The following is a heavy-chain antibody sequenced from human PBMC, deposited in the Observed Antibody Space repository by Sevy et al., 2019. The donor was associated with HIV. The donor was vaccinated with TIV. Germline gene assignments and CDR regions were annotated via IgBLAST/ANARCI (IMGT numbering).Heavy chain of an antibody. CDR2: MNPNNGNT. J-gene: IGHJ6*02. CDR1: GYSFTNFD. V-gene: IGHV1-8*01. D-gene: IGHD3-3*01. CDR3: ARARLDYEFWSGSYFSRAPWGYKYYAMDV. Sequence: ASVKVSCKAAGYSFTNFDINWVRQATGQGLEWMGWMNPNNGNTHYAQKFQGRVTMTRSSSANTAYMELSSLKSEDTAISYCARARLDYEFWSGSYFSRAPWGYKYYAMDVWGQGTTVTVSS.